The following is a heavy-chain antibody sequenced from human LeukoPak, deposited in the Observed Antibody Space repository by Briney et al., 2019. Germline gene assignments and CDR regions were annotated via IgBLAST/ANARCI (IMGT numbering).Heavy chain of an antibody. CDR3: ARGLRYFSSSIDY. D-gene: IGHD3-9*01. J-gene: IGHJ4*02. CDR2: INHSGST. V-gene: IGHV4-34*01. Sequence: SETLSLTCAVYGGSFSGYYWSWIRQPPGKGLEWIGEINHSGSTNYNPSLKSRVTISVDTSKNQFSLKLSSVTAADTAVYYCARGLRYFSSSIDYWGQGTLVTVSS. CDR1: GGSFSGYY.